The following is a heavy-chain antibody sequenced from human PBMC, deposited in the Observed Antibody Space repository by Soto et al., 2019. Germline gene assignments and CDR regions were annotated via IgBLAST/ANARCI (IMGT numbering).Heavy chain of an antibody. CDR3: ARVVSGRYYTGVGNFDF. CDR1: GFTFSDYW. V-gene: IGHV3-7*03. Sequence: GGSLRLSCEASGFTFSDYWMIWVRQAPGRGLEWVANIRQDGSQINSVDSVKGRFTISRDNAKNSLFLQMNSLRAEDTALYYCARVVSGRYYTGVGNFDFWGQGALVTVSS. CDR2: IRQDGSQI. D-gene: IGHD1-26*01. J-gene: IGHJ4*02.